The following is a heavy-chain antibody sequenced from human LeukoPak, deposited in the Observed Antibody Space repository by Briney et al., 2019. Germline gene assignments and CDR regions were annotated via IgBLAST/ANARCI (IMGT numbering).Heavy chain of an antibody. CDR3: ARGGTAVIAPYAFDI. Sequence: SETLSLTCTVSGGSISSYYWSWIRQPPGKGLEWIGYIYYSGSTNYNPSVKSRVAMSVDKSKKQFYLKLSSLTAADTAVYYCARGGTAVIAPYAFDIWGQGTMVTVSS. CDR1: GGSISSYY. D-gene: IGHD4-23*01. CDR2: IYYSGST. J-gene: IGHJ3*02. V-gene: IGHV4-59*01.